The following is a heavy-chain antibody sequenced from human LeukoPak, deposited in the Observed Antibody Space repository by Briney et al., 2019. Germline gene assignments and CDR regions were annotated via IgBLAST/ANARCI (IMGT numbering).Heavy chain of an antibody. CDR3: ARAMVRGVITLWFAP. CDR1: GYTFTSYG. D-gene: IGHD3-10*01. V-gene: IGHV1-18*04. J-gene: IGHJ5*02. CDR2: ISAYNGNT. Sequence: ASVTVSCKASGYTFTSYGIRWVRQAPGQGLEWMGWISAYNGNTNYAQKLQGRVTMTTDTSTSTAYMELRSLRSDDTAVYYCARAMVRGVITLWFAPWGQGTLVTVSS.